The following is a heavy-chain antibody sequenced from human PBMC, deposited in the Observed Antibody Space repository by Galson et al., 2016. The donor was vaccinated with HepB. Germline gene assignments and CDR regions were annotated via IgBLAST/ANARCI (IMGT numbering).Heavy chain of an antibody. V-gene: IGHV3-11*04. Sequence: SLRLSCAGSGFTFSDYYMTWIRQAPGKGPEWLSYISSGSSVIYYADSVKGRFTISRDNAMNSLYLQMNSLRGEDTAVYYCGRAAGSGSQYYYGVDVWGQGTTVTVS. J-gene: IGHJ6*02. CDR1: GFTFSDYY. CDR3: GRAAGSGSQYYYGVDV. D-gene: IGHD3-10*01. CDR2: ISSGSSVI.